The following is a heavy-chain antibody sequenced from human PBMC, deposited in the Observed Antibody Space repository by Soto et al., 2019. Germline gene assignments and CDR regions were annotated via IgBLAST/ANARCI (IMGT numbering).Heavy chain of an antibody. V-gene: IGHV4-39*01. J-gene: IGHJ4*02. CDR3: ARHEGNGNVWPLDY. Sequence: SETLSLTCTVSGDSIGTTHSYWAWIRQSPGKGLEWIGNIHYSGSTYYMPSLRSRVTLSVDTSKNQFSLRLTPVTAEDTAVYYCARHEGNGNVWPLDYWGQG. CDR2: IHYSGST. D-gene: IGHD2-8*01. CDR1: GDSIGTTHSY.